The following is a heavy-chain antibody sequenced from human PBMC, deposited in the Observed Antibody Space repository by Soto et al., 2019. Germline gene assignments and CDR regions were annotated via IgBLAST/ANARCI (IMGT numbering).Heavy chain of an antibody. J-gene: IGHJ4*02. V-gene: IGHV1-18*01. D-gene: IGHD3-22*01. Sequence: QVRLEQSGPEVKKTGASVKVSCKASGYTFTSSGISWVRQAPGQGLEWMGWINIYSSDANYAQRFQDRVTMTRDTATNTVYMEVRSLRSDDTAVYYCSRALYYYDNSGLAYWGQGTLVTVSS. CDR1: GYTFTSSG. CDR2: INIYSSDA. CDR3: SRALYYYDNSGLAY.